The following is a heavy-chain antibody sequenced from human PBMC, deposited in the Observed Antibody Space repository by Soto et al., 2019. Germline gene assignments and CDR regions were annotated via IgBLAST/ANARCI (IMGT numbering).Heavy chain of an antibody. Sequence: SETLSLTCTVSGGSISSSSYYWGWIRQPPGKGLEWIGSIYYSGSTYYNPSLKSRVTISVDTSKNQFSLKLSSVTAADTAVYYCARHGDTLAYYYYYMDVWGKGTTVTVSS. CDR1: GGSISSSSYY. D-gene: IGHD3-3*01. CDR2: IYYSGST. J-gene: IGHJ6*03. V-gene: IGHV4-39*01. CDR3: ARHGDTLAYYYYYMDV.